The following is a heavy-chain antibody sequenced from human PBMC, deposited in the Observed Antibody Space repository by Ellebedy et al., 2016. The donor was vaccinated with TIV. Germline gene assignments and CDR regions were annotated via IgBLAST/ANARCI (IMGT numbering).Heavy chain of an antibody. J-gene: IGHJ3*02. Sequence: SGPTLVXPTQTLTLTCTFSGFSLSTSGMCVSWIRQPPGKALEWLALIDWDDDKYYSTSLKTRLTISKDTSKNQVVLTMTNMDPVDTATYYCARMAGSPFPDAFDIWGQGTMVTVSS. CDR2: IDWDDDK. CDR3: ARMAGSPFPDAFDI. CDR1: GFSLSTSGMC. V-gene: IGHV2-70*01. D-gene: IGHD3-3*02.